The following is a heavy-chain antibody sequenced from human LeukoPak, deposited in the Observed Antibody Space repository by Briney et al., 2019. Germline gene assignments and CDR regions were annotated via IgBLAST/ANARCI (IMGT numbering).Heavy chain of an antibody. V-gene: IGHV4-59*01. Sequence: SETLSLTCTVSGRSISSYYWSWIRQPPGKGLEWIGYIYYSGSTNYNPSLKSRVTISVDTSKNQFSLKLSSVTAADTAVYYCARRGYYDSSGYYFDYWGQGTLVTVSS. CDR3: ARRGYYDSSGYYFDY. J-gene: IGHJ4*02. CDR2: IYYSGST. D-gene: IGHD3-22*01. CDR1: GRSISSYY.